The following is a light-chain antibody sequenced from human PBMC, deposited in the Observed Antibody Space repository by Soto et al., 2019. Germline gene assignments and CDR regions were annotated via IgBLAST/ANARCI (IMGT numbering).Light chain of an antibody. V-gene: IGKV3-15*01. J-gene: IGKJ2*01. CDR3: QQYNNWPYT. CDR1: QSVSSN. CDR2: GAS. Sequence: EIVMTQSPATLSVSPGERATLSCRASQSVSSNLAWYQQKPGQAPRLLIYGASTRATGIPARFSGSGSGTEFTLTISGLQSEDFAFYYCQQYNNWPYTFGRGTKREIK.